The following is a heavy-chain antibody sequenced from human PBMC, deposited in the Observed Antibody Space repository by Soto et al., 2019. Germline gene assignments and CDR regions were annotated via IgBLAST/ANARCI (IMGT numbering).Heavy chain of an antibody. CDR3: ARGWGRIFDY. Sequence: PSETLSLTCAVYGGSFSGYYWSWIRQPPGKGLEWIGEINHSGSTNYNPSLKSRVTISVDPSKNQFSLKLSSVTAADTAVYYCARGWGRIFDYWGQGTLVTVSS. CDR1: GGSFSGYY. CDR2: INHSGST. J-gene: IGHJ4*02. D-gene: IGHD7-27*01. V-gene: IGHV4-34*01.